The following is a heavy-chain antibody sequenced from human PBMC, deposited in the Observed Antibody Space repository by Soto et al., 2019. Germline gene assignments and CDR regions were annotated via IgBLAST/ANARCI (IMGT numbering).Heavy chain of an antibody. D-gene: IGHD6-19*01. CDR1: GCTFSSYA. CDR3: ARVGIIAVAGNINWFDP. CDR2: IIPIFGTA. Sequence: SVKVSCKACGCTFSSYAISWVGQAPGQGLEWMGGIIPIFGTANYAQKFQARVTITADESTSTAYMELSRLRSEDTAVYYCARVGIIAVAGNINWFDPWGQGTLVTVSS. V-gene: IGHV1-69*13. J-gene: IGHJ5*02.